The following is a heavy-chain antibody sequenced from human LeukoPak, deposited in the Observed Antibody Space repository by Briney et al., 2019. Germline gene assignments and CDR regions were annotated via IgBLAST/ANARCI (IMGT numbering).Heavy chain of an antibody. V-gene: IGHV3-48*01. CDR2: ISSSSSTI. CDR1: GFTFSSYS. Sequence: GGSLRLSCAASGFTFSSYSMNWVRQAPGKGLEWVSYISSSSSTIYYADSVKGRFTISRDNAKNSLYLQMNSLRAEDTAVYYCARGDRDLYCSSTSCYPVLGGQGTLVTVSS. CDR3: ARGDRDLYCSSTSCYPVL. J-gene: IGHJ4*02. D-gene: IGHD2-2*01.